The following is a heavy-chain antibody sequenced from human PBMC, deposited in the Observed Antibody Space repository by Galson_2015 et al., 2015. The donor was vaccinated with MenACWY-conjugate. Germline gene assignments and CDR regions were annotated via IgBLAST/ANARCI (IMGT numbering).Heavy chain of an antibody. V-gene: IGHV5-51*01. D-gene: IGHD1-26*01. CDR3: ARHPPGGRGMDV. CDR1: GYSFTNYW. Sequence: HSGAEVKKPGESLKISCKGSGYSFTNYWIAWVRQMPGKGLEWVGLIDPVNSNIRYSPSFQGQVTISADGSISTAYLQWSSLKASDTATYYCARHPPGGRGMDVWGRGTTVTVSS. CDR2: IDPVNSNI. J-gene: IGHJ6*02.